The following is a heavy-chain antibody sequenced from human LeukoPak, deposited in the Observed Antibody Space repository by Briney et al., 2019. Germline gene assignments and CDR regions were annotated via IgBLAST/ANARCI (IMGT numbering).Heavy chain of an antibody. CDR1: GGSISSGDYY. CDR3: AGGITPWIQLWPYFDY. J-gene: IGHJ4*02. CDR2: IYYSGST. V-gene: IGHV4-30-4*08. Sequence: SQTLSLTCTVSGGSISSGDYYWSWIRQPPGKGLEWIGYIYYSGSTYYNPSLKSRVTISVDTSKNQFSLKLSSVTAADTAVYYCAGGITPWIQLWPYFDYWGQGTLVTVSS. D-gene: IGHD5-18*01.